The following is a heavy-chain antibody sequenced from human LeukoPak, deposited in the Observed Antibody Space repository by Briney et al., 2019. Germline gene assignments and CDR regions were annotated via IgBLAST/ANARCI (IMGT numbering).Heavy chain of an antibody. CDR1: GFTFSSYW. CDR3: AREPRALRADDAFDI. CDR2: INTDGSST. V-gene: IGHV3-74*01. Sequence: GGSLRLSCAASGFTFSSYWMHWVRQAPGKGLVWVSRINTDGSSTSYADSVKGRFTISRDNAKNTLYLQMNSLRAEDTAVYYCAREPRALRADDAFDIWGQGTMVTVSS. J-gene: IGHJ3*02.